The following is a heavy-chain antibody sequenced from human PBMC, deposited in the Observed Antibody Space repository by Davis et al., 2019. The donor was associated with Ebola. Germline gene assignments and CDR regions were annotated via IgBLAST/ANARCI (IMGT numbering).Heavy chain of an antibody. CDR3: AHKPATAAGVFDF. Sequence: SGPTLVKPTQALTLTCTFSDFSLSTSGVGVGWIRQPPGKALEWLALIYWDDDRRYNPSLKNRLTISKDTSKNQVVLTLTNMDPVDTATYFCAHKPATAAGVFDFWGQGILITVSS. J-gene: IGHJ4*02. CDR1: DFSLSTSGVG. V-gene: IGHV2-5*02. CDR2: IYWDDDR. D-gene: IGHD6-13*01.